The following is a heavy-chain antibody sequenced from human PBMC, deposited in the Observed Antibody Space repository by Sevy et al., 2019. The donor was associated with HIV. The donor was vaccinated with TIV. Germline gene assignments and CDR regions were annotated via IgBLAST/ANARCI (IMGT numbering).Heavy chain of an antibody. V-gene: IGHV4-59*13. D-gene: IGHD2-2*01. CDR3: ARAKSGYCSSTSCLDY. CDR1: GGSISTYY. Sequence: SETLSLTCTVSGGSISTYYWSWIRQPPGKGLEWIGYIYDSGSTNYNPSLKGRLTISVDTSRNQFSLKLGSVTAADTAVYYCARAKSGYCSSTSCLDYWGQGTLVTVSS. CDR2: IYDSGST. J-gene: IGHJ4*02.